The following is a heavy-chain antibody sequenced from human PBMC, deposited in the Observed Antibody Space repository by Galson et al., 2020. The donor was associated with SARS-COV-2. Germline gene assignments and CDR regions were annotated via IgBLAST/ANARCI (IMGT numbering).Heavy chain of an antibody. V-gene: IGHV3-30*03. Sequence: QAGGSLRLSCAASGFTFSSYGMHWVRQAPGKGLEWVAVISYDGSNKYYADSVKGRFTISRDNSKNTLYLQMNSLRAEDTAVYYCARSSGQWLVLTIRAFDIWGQGTMVTVSS. D-gene: IGHD6-19*01. CDR2: ISYDGSNK. CDR1: GFTFSSYG. CDR3: ARSSGQWLVLTIRAFDI. J-gene: IGHJ3*02.